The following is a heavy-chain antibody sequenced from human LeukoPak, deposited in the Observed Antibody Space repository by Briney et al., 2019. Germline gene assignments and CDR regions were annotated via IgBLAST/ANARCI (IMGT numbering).Heavy chain of an antibody. J-gene: IGHJ4*02. CDR1: GYSFTSYW. CDR3: ARAYSSSSSVSDY. V-gene: IGHV5-51*01. Sequence: GESLKISCKGSGYSFTSYWIGWVRQMPGKGLEWMEIIYPGDSDTRYSPSFQGQVTISADKSISTAYLQWSSLKASDTAMYYCARAYSSSSSVSDYWGQGTLVTVSS. CDR2: IYPGDSDT. D-gene: IGHD6-6*01.